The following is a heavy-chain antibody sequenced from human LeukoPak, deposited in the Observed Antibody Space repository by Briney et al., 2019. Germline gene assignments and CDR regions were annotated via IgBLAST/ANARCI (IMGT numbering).Heavy chain of an antibody. D-gene: IGHD6-13*01. Sequence: QPGGSLRLSCSASGFTFSSYAMHWVRQAPGKGLEYVSAISSNGGSTYYADFVKGRFTISRDNSKNTLYLQMSSLRAEDTAVYYCVKGEQQLAHNYFDYWGQGTLVTVSS. CDR2: ISSNGGST. CDR1: GFTFSSYA. V-gene: IGHV3-64D*06. CDR3: VKGEQQLAHNYFDY. J-gene: IGHJ4*02.